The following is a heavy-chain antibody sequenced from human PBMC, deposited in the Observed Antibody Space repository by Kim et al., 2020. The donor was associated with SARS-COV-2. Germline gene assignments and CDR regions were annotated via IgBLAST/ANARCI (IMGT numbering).Heavy chain of an antibody. J-gene: IGHJ6*02. V-gene: IGHV4-34*01. D-gene: IGHD2-21*01. CDR1: GGSFSGYY. Sequence: SETLSLTCAVYGGSFSGYYWSWIRQPPGKGLEWIGEINHSGSTNYNPSLKSRVTISVDTSKNQFSLKLSSVTAADTAVYYCARAQVGIPGWSYYYYYGMDVWGQGTTVTVSS. CDR3: ARAQVGIPGWSYYYYYGMDV. CDR2: INHSGST.